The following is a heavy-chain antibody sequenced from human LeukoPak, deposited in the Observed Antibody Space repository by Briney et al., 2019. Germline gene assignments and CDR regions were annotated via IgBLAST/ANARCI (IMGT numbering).Heavy chain of an antibody. V-gene: IGHV3-7*01. D-gene: IGHD6-19*01. CDR3: ARALQWLATDAFDI. J-gene: IGHJ3*02. CDR2: IKQDGSEK. Sequence: GGSLRLSCAASGFTFSSYWMNWVREAPGRGLEWVANIKQDGSEKYYVDSVKGRFTISRDNAKNSLYLQTNSLRVDDTAMYYCARALQWLATDAFDIWGQGTMVTVSS. CDR1: GFTFSSYW.